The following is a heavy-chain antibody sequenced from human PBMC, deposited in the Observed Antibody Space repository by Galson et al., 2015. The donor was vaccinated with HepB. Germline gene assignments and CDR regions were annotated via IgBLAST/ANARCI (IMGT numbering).Heavy chain of an antibody. CDR3: GHRPARFLGFDY. CDR1: GFSLSTNGVG. J-gene: IGHJ4*02. Sequence: PALVKPTQTLTLTRTFSGFSLSTNGVGVGWIRQPPGKALEWLALIYWDDDKRSTPSLKSRLTVTKDTSKNQVVLTMTNMDPVDTATYYCGHRPARFLGFDYWGQGTLVTVSS. D-gene: IGHD3-3*01. CDR2: IYWDDDK. V-gene: IGHV2-5*02.